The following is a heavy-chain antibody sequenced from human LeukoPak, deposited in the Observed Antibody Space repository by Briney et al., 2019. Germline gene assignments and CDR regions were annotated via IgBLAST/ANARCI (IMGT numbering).Heavy chain of an antibody. CDR2: ISSSSSYI. CDR1: GFTFSSYS. V-gene: IGHV3-21*01. D-gene: IGHD3-22*01. Sequence: GESLRLSCAASGFTFSSYSMNWVRQAPGKGLEWVSSISSSSSYIYYADSVKGRFTISRDNAKNSLYLQMNSLRAEDTAVYYCARDSDSSGYCDYWGQGTLVTVSS. CDR3: ARDSDSSGYCDY. J-gene: IGHJ4*02.